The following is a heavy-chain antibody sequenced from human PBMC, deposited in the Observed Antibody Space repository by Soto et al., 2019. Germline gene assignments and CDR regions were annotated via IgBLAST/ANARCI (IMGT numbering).Heavy chain of an antibody. D-gene: IGHD6-19*01. CDR3: ARGWRRTFDY. J-gene: IGHJ4*02. CDR2: IYYSGST. V-gene: IGHV4-59*08. Sequence: PSETLALTCTVSGGCISSYYWRWIRQPPGKGLEWIGYIYYSGSTNYNPSLKSRVTISVDTSKNQFSLKLSSVTAADTAVYYCARGWRRTFDYWGQGTLVTVSS. CDR1: GGCISSYY.